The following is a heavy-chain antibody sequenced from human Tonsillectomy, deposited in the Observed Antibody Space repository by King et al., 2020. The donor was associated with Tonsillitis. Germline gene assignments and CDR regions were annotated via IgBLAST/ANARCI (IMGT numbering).Heavy chain of an antibody. Sequence: QLQESGPGLVKPSETLSLTCTVSGASISSYYWNWIRQPPGKGLEWIGFIYYSGSTNYNPSLKSRVTISVDTSKNQFSLKLSSVTAADTAVYYCARRPTIYFWFDPWGQGTLVTVSS. CDR3: ARRPTIYFWFDP. V-gene: IGHV4-59*08. J-gene: IGHJ5*02. CDR2: IYYSGST. D-gene: IGHD2/OR15-2a*01. CDR1: GASISSYY.